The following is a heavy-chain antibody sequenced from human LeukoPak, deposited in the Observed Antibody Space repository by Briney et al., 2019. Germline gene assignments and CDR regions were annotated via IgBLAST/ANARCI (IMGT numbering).Heavy chain of an antibody. Sequence: SETLSLTCTVSGGSISSSSYYWGWIRQPPGTGLEWIGSIYYSGSTYYNPSLKSRVNISVDTSKNQFSLKLSSVTAADTAVYYCARGPRYYDILTGYSNWFDPWGQGTLVTVSS. CDR3: ARGPRYYDILTGYSNWFDP. V-gene: IGHV4-39*01. D-gene: IGHD3-9*01. J-gene: IGHJ5*02. CDR1: GGSISSSSYY. CDR2: IYYSGST.